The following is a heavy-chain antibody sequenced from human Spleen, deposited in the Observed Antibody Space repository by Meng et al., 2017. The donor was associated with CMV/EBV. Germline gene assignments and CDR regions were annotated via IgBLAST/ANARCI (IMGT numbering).Heavy chain of an antibody. Sequence: GGSLRLSCAASGFTFSSYGMHWVRQAPGKGLEWVAFIRYDGSNKYYADSVKGRFTISRDNSKNTLYLQMNSLRAEDTAVYYCTRVINFHDFWNGQIYYFDYWGQGTLVTVSS. CDR1: GFTFSSYG. D-gene: IGHD3-3*01. CDR2: IRYDGSNK. CDR3: TRVINFHDFWNGQIYYFDY. V-gene: IGHV3-30*02. J-gene: IGHJ4*02.